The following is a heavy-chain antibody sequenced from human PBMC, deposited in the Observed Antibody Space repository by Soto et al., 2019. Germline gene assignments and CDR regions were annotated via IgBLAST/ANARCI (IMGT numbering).Heavy chain of an antibody. D-gene: IGHD6-19*01. CDR1: GFTFDDYA. Sequence: EVQLVESGGGLVQPGRSLRLSCAASGFTFDDYAMHWVRQAPGKGLEWVSGISWNSGSIGYADSVKGRFTISRDNAKNSLYLQMNSLRAEDTALYYCAKDSSSGWSHWYFDLWGRGTLVTVSS. V-gene: IGHV3-9*01. CDR2: ISWNSGSI. CDR3: AKDSSSGWSHWYFDL. J-gene: IGHJ2*01.